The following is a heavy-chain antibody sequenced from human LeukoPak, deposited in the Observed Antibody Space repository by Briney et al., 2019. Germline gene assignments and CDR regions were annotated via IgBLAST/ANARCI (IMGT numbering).Heavy chain of an antibody. V-gene: IGHV4-39*07. CDR2: IYYSGST. J-gene: IGHJ6*03. D-gene: IGHD3-10*01. Sequence: SETLSLTCTVSGGSISSSSYYWGWIRQPPGKGLEWIGSIYYSGSTYYNPSLKSRVTISVDTSKNQFSLKLSSVTAADTAVYYCASRGGGGGSRAHYYMDVWGKGTTVTVSS. CDR3: ASRGGGGGSRAHYYMDV. CDR1: GGSISSSSYY.